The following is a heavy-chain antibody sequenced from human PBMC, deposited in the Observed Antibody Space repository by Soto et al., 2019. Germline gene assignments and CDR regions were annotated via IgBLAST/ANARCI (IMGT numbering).Heavy chain of an antibody. CDR1: GYSFTTSG. Sequence: ASVKVSCKASGYSFTTSGITWVRQAPGQGLEWMGWISTYNGNTNYAQKLQDRVTLTTDTSTSTAYMELNSLKTEDTAVYYCTTLYTYAEFDYWGQGALVTVSS. CDR3: TTLYTYAEFDY. V-gene: IGHV1-18*01. CDR2: ISTYNGNT. J-gene: IGHJ4*02. D-gene: IGHD5-18*01.